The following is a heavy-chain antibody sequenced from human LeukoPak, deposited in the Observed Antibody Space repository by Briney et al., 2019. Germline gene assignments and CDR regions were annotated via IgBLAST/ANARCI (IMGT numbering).Heavy chain of an antibody. CDR3: ARDQYDTWSRRGNFDS. Sequence: GGSLRLSCVASGFSFGKYWMSWVRQAPGKGLEWVANIKLDGSEKNYVDSVKGRFTISRDNTKNSLYLQMNSLRAEDTAVFYCARDQYDTWSRRGNFDSWGQGTLVIVSS. J-gene: IGHJ4*02. CDR1: GFSFGKYW. D-gene: IGHD3/OR15-3a*01. V-gene: IGHV3-7*03. CDR2: IKLDGSEK.